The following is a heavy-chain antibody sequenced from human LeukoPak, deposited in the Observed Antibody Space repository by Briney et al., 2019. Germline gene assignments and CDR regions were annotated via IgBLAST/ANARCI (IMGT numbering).Heavy chain of an antibody. CDR3: ARIGQWLEAIDY. D-gene: IGHD6-19*01. Sequence: SVKVSCKASGGTFSSYAISWVRQAPGQGLEWMGGIIPIFGTANYAQKFQGRVTITADKSTSTAYMELSSLRSEDTAVYYCARIGQWLEAIDYWGQGTLVTVSS. V-gene: IGHV1-69*06. J-gene: IGHJ4*02. CDR2: IIPIFGTA. CDR1: GGTFSSYA.